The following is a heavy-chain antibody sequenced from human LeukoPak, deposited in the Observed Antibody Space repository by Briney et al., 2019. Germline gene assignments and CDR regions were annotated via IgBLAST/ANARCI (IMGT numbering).Heavy chain of an antibody. CDR3: ARLQRGYYYMDV. Sequence: SETLSLTCTFSGGSISSDYWSWIRQPAGKGLEWIGHIYTSGSTDYNPSLKSRVAMSVDTSKNQLSLNLSSVTAADTAVYYCARLQRGYYYMDVWGKGTTVTVSS. CDR1: GGSISSDY. CDR2: IYTSGST. J-gene: IGHJ6*03. D-gene: IGHD4-11*01. V-gene: IGHV4-4*07.